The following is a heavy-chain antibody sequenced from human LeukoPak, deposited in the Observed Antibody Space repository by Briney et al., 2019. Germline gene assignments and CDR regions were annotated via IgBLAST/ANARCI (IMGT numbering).Heavy chain of an antibody. J-gene: IGHJ4*02. D-gene: IGHD5-18*01. CDR1: GGSISSSSYY. V-gene: IGHV4-39*01. Sequence: SETLSLTCTVSGGSISSSSYYWGWIRQPPGKGLEWIGSIYYGGSTYYNPSLKSRVTISVDTSKNQFSLKLSSVTAADTAVYYCAKRSGYSYGQGGFDYWGQGTLVTVSS. CDR2: IYYGGST. CDR3: AKRSGYSYGQGGFDY.